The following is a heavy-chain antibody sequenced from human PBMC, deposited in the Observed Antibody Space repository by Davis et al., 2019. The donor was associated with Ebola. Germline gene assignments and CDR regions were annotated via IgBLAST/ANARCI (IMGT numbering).Heavy chain of an antibody. V-gene: IGHV1-69*13. CDR1: GGTFSSYA. CDR3: ARGKGDILTGPPDY. J-gene: IGHJ4*02. CDR2: IIPIFGTA. Sequence: AASVKVSCKASGGTFSSYAISWVRQAPGQGLEWMGGIIPIFGTANYAQKFQGRVTITADESTSTAYMELSSLRSEDTAVYYCARGKGDILTGPPDYWGQGTLVTGSS. D-gene: IGHD3-9*01.